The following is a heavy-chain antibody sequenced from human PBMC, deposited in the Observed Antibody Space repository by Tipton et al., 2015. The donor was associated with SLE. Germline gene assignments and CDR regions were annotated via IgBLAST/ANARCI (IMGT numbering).Heavy chain of an antibody. CDR1: GFTFDTSA. CDR2: IGWDSAYI. V-gene: IGHV3-9*01. J-gene: IGHJ6*03. Sequence: SLRLSCSASGFTFDTSAMHWVRQSPGKGLEWVAGIGWDSAYIAYEDSVEGRFTISRDNAKKSLYLQMDSLRPDDTAFYYCVRVGTPDYYMDVWGKGTRVTVSS. CDR3: VRVGTPDYYMDV. D-gene: IGHD7-27*01.